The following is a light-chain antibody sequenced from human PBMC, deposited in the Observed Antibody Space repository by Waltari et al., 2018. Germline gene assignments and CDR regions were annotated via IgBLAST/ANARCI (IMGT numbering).Light chain of an antibody. V-gene: IGLV4-3*01. Sequence: LPVLTQPPSASALLGASLKLTCTLSSEHSASTLAWSPQRPGRSPQHIMKVWSNGRHSKGDGIPDRFLGSSSGADRYLTVSNLQSDDEAEYYCGESHTIDGQVGYVFGGGTKVTVL. CDR1: SEHSAST. J-gene: IGLJ1*01. CDR3: GESHTIDGQVGYV. CDR2: VWSNGRH.